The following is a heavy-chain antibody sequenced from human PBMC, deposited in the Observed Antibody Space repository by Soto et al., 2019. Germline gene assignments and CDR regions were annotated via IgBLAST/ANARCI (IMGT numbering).Heavy chain of an antibody. CDR3: AKRGVDTFGLSY. CDR2: INTDGSST. J-gene: IGHJ4*02. CDR1: VFTFSSFW. D-gene: IGHD3-10*01. Sequence: EVQLVESGGGLVQPGGSLRLSCAVSVFTFSSFWMHWVRQAPGEGLVWVSRINTDGSSTSYADSVKGRFTISRDNAKNTLYLQMNCLRVEDTAMYYCAKRGVDTFGLSYWGQGTLVTVSS. V-gene: IGHV3-74*01.